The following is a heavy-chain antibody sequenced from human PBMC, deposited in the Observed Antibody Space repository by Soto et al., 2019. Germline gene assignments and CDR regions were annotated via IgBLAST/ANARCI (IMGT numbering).Heavy chain of an antibody. CDR1: GFTFSSYA. CDR3: AKASDYDDILTGLH. V-gene: IGHV3-23*01. D-gene: IGHD3-9*01. CDR2: ISGSGGSA. Sequence: SLRLSCAASGFTFSSYAMSWVRQAPGKGLECLSTISGSGGSAYYADSVKGRFTITRDNSKNTLHLQMNSLRAEDTAVYYCAKASDYDDILTGLHWGQGTLVTVSS. J-gene: IGHJ4*02.